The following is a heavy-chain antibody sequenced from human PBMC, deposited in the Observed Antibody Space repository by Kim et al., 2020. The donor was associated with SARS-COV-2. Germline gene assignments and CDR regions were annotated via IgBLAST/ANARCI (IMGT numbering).Heavy chain of an antibody. Sequence: SETLSLTCTVSGGPISSYYWSWIRQPPGKGLEWIGYIHYSGSTNYNPSLKSRVTFSGDTSKKQFSLKLSSVTAADTAVYYCARSDYSDSSGLNAMDVWGQGTTVTVSS. CDR2: IHYSGST. D-gene: IGHD3-22*01. CDR1: GGPISSYY. J-gene: IGHJ6*02. CDR3: ARSDYSDSSGLNAMDV. V-gene: IGHV4-59*08.